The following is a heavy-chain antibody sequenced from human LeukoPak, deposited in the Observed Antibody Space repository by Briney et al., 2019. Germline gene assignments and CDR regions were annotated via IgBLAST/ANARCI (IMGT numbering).Heavy chain of an antibody. D-gene: IGHD1-26*01. CDR2: ISSSGSTI. CDR1: GFTFSSYE. J-gene: IGHJ3*02. CDR3: ARRGSYDAFDI. V-gene: IGHV3-48*03. Sequence: GGSLRLSCAASGFTFSSYEMDWVCQAPGKVLEWVSYISSSGSTIYYADSVKGRFTISRDNAKNSLYLQMNSLRAEDTAVYYCARRGSYDAFDIWGQGTMVTVSS.